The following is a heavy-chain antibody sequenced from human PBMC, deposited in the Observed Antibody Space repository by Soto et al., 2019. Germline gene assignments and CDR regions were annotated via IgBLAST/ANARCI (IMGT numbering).Heavy chain of an antibody. V-gene: IGHV3-73*01. Sequence: GWSLRHSCGASGFTFSGSAMRWVGRASGRGLEWVGRIRIKANRFATAYAASLKGRFTISRDDTKNTAYLQMNSLKTEHPAVYSCTRLHSGYQWEFDLWGQGTLVTVSA. CDR1: GFTFSGSA. D-gene: IGHD5-12*01. CDR2: IRIKANRFAT. CDR3: TRLHSGYQWEFDL. J-gene: IGHJ5*02.